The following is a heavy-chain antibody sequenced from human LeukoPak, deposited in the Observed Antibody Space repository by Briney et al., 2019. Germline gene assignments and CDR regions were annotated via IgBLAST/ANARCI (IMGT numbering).Heavy chain of an antibody. Sequence: SGPTLVNPTQTLTLTCTFSGFSLSTSGVGVGWIRQPPGKALEWLALIYWDDDKRYSPSLKSRLTITKDTSKNQVVLTMSNMDPVDTATYYCAHRTRYCSGGNCYYNWFDPWGQGTLVTVSS. CDR1: GFSLSTSGVG. CDR3: AHRTRYCSGGNCYYNWFDP. J-gene: IGHJ5*02. D-gene: IGHD2-15*01. CDR2: IYWDDDK. V-gene: IGHV2-5*02.